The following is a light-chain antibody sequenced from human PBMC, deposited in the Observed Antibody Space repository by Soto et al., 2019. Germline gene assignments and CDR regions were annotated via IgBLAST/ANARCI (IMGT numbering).Light chain of an antibody. J-gene: IGKJ1*01. Sequence: EIVMTQSPATLSVTPGDRATLSCRASQSVSSTLAWYQQKPGQAPSLLIYGASTTATGIPARFRGSGSGTDFTLTIRSLQYEDVAVCYCQQYNHWRTFGQGTKVEIK. CDR1: QSVSST. CDR3: QQYNHWRT. V-gene: IGKV3-15*01. CDR2: GAS.